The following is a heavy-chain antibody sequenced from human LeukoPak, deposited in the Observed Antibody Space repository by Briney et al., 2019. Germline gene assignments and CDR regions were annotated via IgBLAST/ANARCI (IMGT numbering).Heavy chain of an antibody. CDR1: GYSFTGYY. CDR2: INPSGGST. Sequence: ASVKVSCKTSGYSFTGYYIHWVRQAPGQGLEWMGIINPSGGSTSYAQKFQGRVTMTRDMSTSTVYMELSILRSEDTAVYYCARDYNWNSLSWFDPWGQGTLVTVSS. D-gene: IGHD1-7*01. CDR3: ARDYNWNSLSWFDP. J-gene: IGHJ5*02. V-gene: IGHV1-46*01.